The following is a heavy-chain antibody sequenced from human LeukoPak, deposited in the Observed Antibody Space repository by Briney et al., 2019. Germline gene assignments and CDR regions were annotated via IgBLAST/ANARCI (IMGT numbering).Heavy chain of an antibody. J-gene: IGHJ3*02. CDR3: ARLYNDSSGYHNAFDI. Sequence: KDGESLKISCRASGYIFTNYWIAWVRWMPGKGLEWMGIIYPGDSDTRYSPSFQGQVTISADKSISTAYLQWSSLKASDTAMYYCARLYNDSSGYHNAFDIWGQGTMVTVSS. V-gene: IGHV5-51*01. CDR1: GYIFTNYW. CDR2: IYPGDSDT. D-gene: IGHD3-22*01.